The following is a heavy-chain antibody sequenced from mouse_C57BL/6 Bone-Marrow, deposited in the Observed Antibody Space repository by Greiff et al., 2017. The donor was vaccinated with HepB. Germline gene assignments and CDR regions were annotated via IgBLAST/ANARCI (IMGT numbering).Heavy chain of an antibody. V-gene: IGHV5-4*01. CDR2: ISDGGSYT. CDR1: GFTFSSYA. Sequence: EVQVVESGGGLVKPGGSLKLSCAASGFTFSSYAMSWVRQTPEKRLEWVATISDGGSYTYYPDNVKGRFTISRDNAKNNLYLQMSHLKSEDTAMYYCARAYGSSYPSRFDYWGQGTTLTVSS. CDR3: ARAYGSSYPSRFDY. J-gene: IGHJ2*01. D-gene: IGHD1-1*01.